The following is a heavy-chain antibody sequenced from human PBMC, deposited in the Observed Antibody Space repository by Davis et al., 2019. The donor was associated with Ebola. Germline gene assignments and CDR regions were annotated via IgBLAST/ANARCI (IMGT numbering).Heavy chain of an antibody. Sequence: LSLTCAASGFTFSDYYMSWIRQAPGKGLEWVSYISSSGSTIYYADSVKGRFTISRDNAKNSLYLQMNSLRAEDTAVYYCARGLAYSSSWYTRNYYYYGMDVWGQGTTVTVSS. V-gene: IGHV3-11*01. J-gene: IGHJ6*02. CDR3: ARGLAYSSSWYTRNYYYYGMDV. CDR2: ISSSGSTI. D-gene: IGHD6-13*01. CDR1: GFTFSDYY.